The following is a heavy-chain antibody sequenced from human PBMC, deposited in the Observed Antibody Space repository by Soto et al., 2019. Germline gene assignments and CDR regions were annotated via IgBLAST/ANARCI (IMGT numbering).Heavy chain of an antibody. CDR1: GGSISSYY. J-gene: IGHJ5*02. Sequence: SETLSLTCTVSGGSISSYYWSWIRQPPGQGLGWIGYIYYSGSTNYNPSLKRRVTISVDTSKNQFSLKLSSVTAADTAVYYCARGGGIAARPPRENWFDPWGQGTLVTVSS. D-gene: IGHD6-6*01. CDR3: ARGGGIAARPPRENWFDP. CDR2: IYYSGST. V-gene: IGHV4-59*01.